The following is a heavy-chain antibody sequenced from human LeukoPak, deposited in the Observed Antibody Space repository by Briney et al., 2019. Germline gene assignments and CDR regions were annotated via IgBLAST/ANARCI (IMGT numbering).Heavy chain of an antibody. J-gene: IGHJ3*02. CDR1: GGSFSGYY. D-gene: IGHD3-22*01. CDR3: ARESPRYYDSSGYNAFDI. Sequence: PSETLSLTCAVYGGSFSGYYWSWIRQPPGKGLEWIGEINHSGSTNYNPSLKSRVTISVDTSKNQFSLKLSSVTAADTAVYYCARESPRYYDSSGYNAFDIWGQGTMVTVSS. V-gene: IGHV4-34*01. CDR2: INHSGST.